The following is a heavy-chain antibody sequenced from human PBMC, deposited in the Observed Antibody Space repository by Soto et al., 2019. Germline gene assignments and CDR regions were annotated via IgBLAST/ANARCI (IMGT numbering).Heavy chain of an antibody. J-gene: IGHJ6*02. V-gene: IGHV4-59*01. Sequence: KPSETLSLTCTVSGGSISSYYWSWIRQPPGKGLEWIGYIYYSGSTNYNPSLKSRVTISVDTSKNQFSLKLSSVTAADTAVYYCARGWDERDNYFYYGMDVWAQGTTVTVSS. CDR2: IYYSGST. CDR1: GGSISSYY. CDR3: ARGWDERDNYFYYGMDV. D-gene: IGHD1-26*01.